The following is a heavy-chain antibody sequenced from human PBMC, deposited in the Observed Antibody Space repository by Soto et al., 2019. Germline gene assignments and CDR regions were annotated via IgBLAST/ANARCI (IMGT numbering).Heavy chain of an antibody. CDR3: ARDLWWYLH. D-gene: IGHD2-15*01. V-gene: IGHV3-23*01. CDR1: GFTFSSHA. Sequence: EVQLLESGGGVVQPGGALRLSCAASGFTFSSHAMSWVRQAPGKGLEWISSISAGSEGAYYADSVKGRFTISRDNSYNTLYLQMNSLRAEDTAVYYCARDLWWYLHWGQGTLVTVSS. J-gene: IGHJ4*02. CDR2: ISAGSEGA.